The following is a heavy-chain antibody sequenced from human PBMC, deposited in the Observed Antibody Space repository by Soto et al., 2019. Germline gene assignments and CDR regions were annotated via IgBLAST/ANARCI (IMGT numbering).Heavy chain of an antibody. CDR2: ISSIGVAT. CDR3: AREGRVGGIDY. D-gene: IGHD6-19*01. CDR1: GFTFSIHE. V-gene: IGHV3-48*03. J-gene: IGHJ4*02. Sequence: GGSLRLSCAASGFTFSIHEMNWVRQAPGKGLEWVSYISSIGVATYYADSVKGRFTTSRNNAKNSLYLQMNSLRAEDTAVYYCAREGRVGGIDYWGQGTPVTVSS.